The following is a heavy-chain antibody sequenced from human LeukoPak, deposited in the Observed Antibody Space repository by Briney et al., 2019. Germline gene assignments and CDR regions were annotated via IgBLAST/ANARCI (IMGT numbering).Heavy chain of an antibody. CDR2: IKQDGSEK. D-gene: IGHD3-10*01. V-gene: IGHV3-7*01. CDR3: AREVSRRGAFDP. CDR1: GFTFSRYW. J-gene: IGHJ5*02. Sequence: GGSLRLSCAASGFTFSRYWMSWVRQAPGKGLEWVANIKQDGSEKYYVDSVKGRFTISRDNAKNSLYLQMNSLRAEDTAVYYCAREVSRRGAFDPWGQGTLVTVSS.